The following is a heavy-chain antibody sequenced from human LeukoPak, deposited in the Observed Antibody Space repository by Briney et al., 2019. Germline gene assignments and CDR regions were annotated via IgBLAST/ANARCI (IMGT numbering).Heavy chain of an antibody. CDR2: IYTSGST. V-gene: IGHV4-4*07. CDR1: GGSISGYY. D-gene: IGHD4-23*01. J-gene: IGHJ3*02. CDR3: ARGPQDYGGHSDYNDAFDI. Sequence: SETLSLTCTVSGGSISGYYWSWIRQPAGKGLEWIGRIYTSGSTNYNPSLKSRVTMSVDPSKNQFSLKLSSVTAADTAVYYCARGPQDYGGHSDYNDAFDIWGQGTMVTVSS.